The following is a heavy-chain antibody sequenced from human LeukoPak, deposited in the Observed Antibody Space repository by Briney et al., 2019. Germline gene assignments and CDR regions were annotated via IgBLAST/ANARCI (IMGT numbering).Heavy chain of an antibody. CDR3: ARVSRFLNWFDP. CDR1: GGSFSGYY. Sequence: SETLSLTCAVYGGSFSGYYWSWIRQPPGKGLEWIGEINHSGSTNYNPSLKIRLTISVDTSKNQFSLKLSSVTAADTAVYDCARVSRFLNWFDPWGQGTLVTVSS. V-gene: IGHV4-34*01. CDR2: INHSGST. J-gene: IGHJ5*02. D-gene: IGHD2-21*01.